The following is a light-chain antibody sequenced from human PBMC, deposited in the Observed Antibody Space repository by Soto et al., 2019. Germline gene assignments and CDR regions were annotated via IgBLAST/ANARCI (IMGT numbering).Light chain of an antibody. Sequence: DIQITQSPSSLSASLGDRVTITCRASQTINSFLNWYQQKPGKAPNLLIWDASTLQSGVPSRFTGSGSGTDFTLTISSLQPEDFATYYCQQTYTPPRTFGQGTKVDIK. CDR1: QTINSF. CDR2: DAS. V-gene: IGKV1-39*01. CDR3: QQTYTPPRT. J-gene: IGKJ1*01.